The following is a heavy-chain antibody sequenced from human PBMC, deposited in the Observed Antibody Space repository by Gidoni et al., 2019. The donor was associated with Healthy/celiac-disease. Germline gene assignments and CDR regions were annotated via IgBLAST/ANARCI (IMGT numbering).Heavy chain of an antibody. CDR1: GFTFSTYA. Sequence: EVQLLESGGGLVQPGGSLRLSCAASGFTFSTYAMSWVRQAPGKGLEWVSTISDSGGRTYYADSVKGRFTISRDNSKNMLYLQMNSLRAEDTAVYYCAKEDCSGGRCNDAFDIWGQGTMVTVSS. D-gene: IGHD2-15*01. V-gene: IGHV3-23*01. CDR3: AKEDCSGGRCNDAFDI. CDR2: ISDSGGRT. J-gene: IGHJ3*02.